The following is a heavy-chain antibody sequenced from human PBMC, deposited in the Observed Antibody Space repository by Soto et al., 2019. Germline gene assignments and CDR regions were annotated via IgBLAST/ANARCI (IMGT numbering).Heavy chain of an antibody. V-gene: IGHV3-33*01. D-gene: IGHD2-2*01. Sequence: QVQLVESGGGVVQPGRSLRLSCAASGFTFSSYGMHWVRQAPGTGQEWVSVIWYDGSNKYYADSVKGRFTISRDNSKNTLYLQMNSLRAEDTAVYYCARGNIVVVPAAGGIDYWGQGTLVTVSS. CDR3: ARGNIVVVPAAGGIDY. J-gene: IGHJ4*02. CDR2: IWYDGSNK. CDR1: GFTFSSYG.